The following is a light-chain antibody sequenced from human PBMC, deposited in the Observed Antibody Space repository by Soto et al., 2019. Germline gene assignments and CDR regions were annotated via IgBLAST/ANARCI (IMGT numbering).Light chain of an antibody. Sequence: EIGMTQSRATLSVSPGERATLACRASQSVIGNLAWYQQKPGQAPRLLIYGASTRATGIPARFSGSGSGTEFTLTIRSLQSEDFAVYYCQQYNNWPPTFGQGTKVEIK. CDR3: QQYNNWPPT. CDR2: GAS. CDR1: QSVIGN. J-gene: IGKJ1*01. V-gene: IGKV3D-15*01.